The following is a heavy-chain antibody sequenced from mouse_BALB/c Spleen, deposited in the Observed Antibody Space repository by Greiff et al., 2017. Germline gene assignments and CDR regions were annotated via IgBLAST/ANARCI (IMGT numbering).Heavy chain of an antibody. Sequence: QLQESGPELVKPGASMKISCKASGYSFTGYTMNWVKQSHGKNLEWIGLINPYNGGTSYNQKFKGKATLTVDKSSSTAYMELLSLTSEDSAVYYCARTVYYDYDGYAMDYWGQGTSVTVSS. D-gene: IGHD2-4*01. CDR3: ARTVYYDYDGYAMDY. J-gene: IGHJ4*01. CDR1: GYSFTGYT. CDR2: INPYNGGT. V-gene: IGHV1-18*01.